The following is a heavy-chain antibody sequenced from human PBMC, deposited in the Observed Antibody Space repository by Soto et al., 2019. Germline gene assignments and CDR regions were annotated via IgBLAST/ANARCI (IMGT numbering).Heavy chain of an antibody. Sequence: ASVKVSCKASGYTFTSYYMHWVRQAPVQGLEWMGIINPSGGSTSYAQKFQGRVTMTRDTSTSTVYMELSSLRSEDTAVYYCASEFSSGGSWNYFDYWGQGTLVTVSS. V-gene: IGHV1-46*01. J-gene: IGHJ4*02. D-gene: IGHD2-15*01. CDR2: INPSGGST. CDR1: GYTFTSYY. CDR3: ASEFSSGGSWNYFDY.